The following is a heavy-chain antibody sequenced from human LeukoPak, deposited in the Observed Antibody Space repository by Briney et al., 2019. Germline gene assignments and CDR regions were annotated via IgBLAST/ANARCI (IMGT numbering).Heavy chain of an antibody. CDR1: GFTFSSYW. CDR3: ARAHQMATFDY. V-gene: IGHV3-7*01. Sequence: GGSLRLSCAASGFTFSSYWMSWVGKAPGKGREWVANIKQDGSEKYYVDSVKGRFTISRDNAKNSLYLQMNSLRAEDTAVYYCARAHQMATFDYWGQGTLVTVSS. D-gene: IGHD5-24*01. CDR2: IKQDGSEK. J-gene: IGHJ4*02.